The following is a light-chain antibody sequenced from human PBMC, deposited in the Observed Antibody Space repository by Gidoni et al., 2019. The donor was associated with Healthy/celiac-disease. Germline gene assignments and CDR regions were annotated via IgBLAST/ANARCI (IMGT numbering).Light chain of an antibody. Sequence: EIVLTQAPATLSLSPGERATLSCRASQSVSSYLAWYQQKPGQAPRLLIYDASNRATGIPARFSGSGSGTDFTLTISSLEPEDFAVYYCQPRSNWPPRLTFGGGTKVEIQ. CDR1: QSVSSY. V-gene: IGKV3-11*01. CDR2: DAS. CDR3: QPRSNWPPRLT. J-gene: IGKJ4*01.